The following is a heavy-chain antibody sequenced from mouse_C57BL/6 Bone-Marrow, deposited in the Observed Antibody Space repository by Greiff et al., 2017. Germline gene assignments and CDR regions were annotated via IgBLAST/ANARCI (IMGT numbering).Heavy chain of an antibody. V-gene: IGHV10-3*01. Sequence: EVQLVESGGGLVQPKGSLKLSCAASGFTFNTYAMHWVRQAPGKGLEWVARIRSKSSNYATYYADSVKDRFTISRDDSQSMLYLQMNNLKTEDTAMYYCVREAHYGSSYWYFDVWGTGTTVTVSS. CDR2: IRSKSSNYAT. CDR3: VREAHYGSSYWYFDV. CDR1: GFTFNTYA. J-gene: IGHJ1*03. D-gene: IGHD1-1*01.